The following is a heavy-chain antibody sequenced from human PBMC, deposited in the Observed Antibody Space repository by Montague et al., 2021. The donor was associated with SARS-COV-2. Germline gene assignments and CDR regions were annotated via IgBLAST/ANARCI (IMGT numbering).Heavy chain of an antibody. CDR2: ISSSSSYI. J-gene: IGHJ6*02. Sequence: SLRLSCAASGFTFSSYSMNWVRQAPGKGLEWVSSISSSSSYIYYADSVKGRFTISRGNAKNSLYLQMNSLRAEDTAVYYCARVLIVGAYYYYGMDVWGQGTTVTVSS. CDR3: ARVLIVGAYYYYGMDV. V-gene: IGHV3-21*01. CDR1: GFTFSSYS. D-gene: IGHD1-26*01.